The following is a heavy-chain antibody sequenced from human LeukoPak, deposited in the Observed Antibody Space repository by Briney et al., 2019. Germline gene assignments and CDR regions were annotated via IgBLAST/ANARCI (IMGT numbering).Heavy chain of an antibody. J-gene: IGHJ4*02. CDR1: GYTFTKYF. V-gene: IGHV1-2*02. D-gene: IGHD4-17*01. Sequence: ASVKVSCKAPGYTFTKYFLHWMRQAPGQGLEWMGWINPNDGGTRYAQRFQGRVTMTRDTSISTAYLEVSRLTSDDTAVYYCARDDYGDLQYFENWGQGTLVTVSS. CDR2: INPNDGGT. CDR3: ARDDYGDLQYFEN.